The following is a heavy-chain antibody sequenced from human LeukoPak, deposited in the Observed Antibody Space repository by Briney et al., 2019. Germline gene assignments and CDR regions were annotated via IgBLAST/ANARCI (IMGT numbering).Heavy chain of an antibody. Sequence: GGSLRLSCAASGFTFSSYSMNWVRQAPGKGLEWISYISGSSSAIYYADSVKGRLTISRDNAKNSLSLHMNSLRAEDTAVYYCATYSGYDRIFDYWGQGTLVTVSS. CDR2: ISGSSSAI. J-gene: IGHJ4*02. CDR3: ATYSGYDRIFDY. D-gene: IGHD5-12*01. CDR1: GFTFSSYS. V-gene: IGHV3-48*01.